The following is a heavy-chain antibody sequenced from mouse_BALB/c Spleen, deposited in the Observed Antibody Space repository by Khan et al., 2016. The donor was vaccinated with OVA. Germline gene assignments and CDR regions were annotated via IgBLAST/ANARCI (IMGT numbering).Heavy chain of an antibody. CDR1: GFTFSTYG. CDR3: ARLAYYYNSEGFAY. Sequence: EVQLAESGGDLVKPGGSLKLSYAASGFTFSTYGMSWVRQTPDKRLEWVATISSGGSYTYYPDNVKGRFTFSRDNAKNTLNLQMSSLKSEDTAMYYCARLAYYYNSEGFAYWGQGTLVTVSA. D-gene: IGHD1-1*01. V-gene: IGHV5-6*01. J-gene: IGHJ3*01. CDR2: ISSGGSYT.